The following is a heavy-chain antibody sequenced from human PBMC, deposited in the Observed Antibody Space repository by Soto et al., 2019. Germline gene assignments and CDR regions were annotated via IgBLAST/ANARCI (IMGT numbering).Heavy chain of an antibody. CDR3: ANHPAAAGGNWFDR. CDR1: GFTFSSYA. Sequence: PGGSLRLSCAASGFTFSSYAMSWVRQAPGKGLEWVSAISGNSDSTYYADYVKGRFTISRDNSKNTLYLQMNSLRAEDTAVYYSANHPAAAGGNWFDRWGQGTMDT. V-gene: IGHV3-23*01. D-gene: IGHD6-13*01. J-gene: IGHJ5*02. CDR2: ISGNSDST.